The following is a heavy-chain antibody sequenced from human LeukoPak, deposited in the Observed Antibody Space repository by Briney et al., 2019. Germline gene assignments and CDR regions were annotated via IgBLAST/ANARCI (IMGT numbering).Heavy chain of an antibody. Sequence: PGGSLRLSCAASGFTFSSYAMHWVRQAPGKGLEYVSAISSNGGSTYYANSVKGRFTISRDNSKNTLYLQMGSLRAEDMAVYYCAREMPFPMSSEVYYYYMDVWGKGTTVTVSS. V-gene: IGHV3-64*01. J-gene: IGHJ6*03. CDR2: ISSNGGST. CDR1: GFTFSSYA. CDR3: AREMPFPMSSEVYYYYMDV. D-gene: IGHD6-6*01.